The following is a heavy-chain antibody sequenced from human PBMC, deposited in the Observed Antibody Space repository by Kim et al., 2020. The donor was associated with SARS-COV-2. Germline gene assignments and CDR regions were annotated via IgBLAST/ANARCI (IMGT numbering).Heavy chain of an antibody. D-gene: IGHD3-3*01. J-gene: IGHJ4*02. V-gene: IGHV1-18*04. CDR2: ISTYNGNS. Sequence: ASVKVSCKTSGYTFSDFGISWVRQAPGQGPEWMGWISTYNGNSHFAPKFKDRITLTTDTSTTTAHMEMRSLRSDDTAVYFCVRDCDDFWCICYFEFWGQG. CDR3: VRDCDDFWCICYFEF. CDR1: GYTFSDFG.